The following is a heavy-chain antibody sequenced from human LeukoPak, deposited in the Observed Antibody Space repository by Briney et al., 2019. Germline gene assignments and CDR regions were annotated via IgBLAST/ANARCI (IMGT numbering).Heavy chain of an antibody. CDR1: GGSFSGYY. CDR3: ARGRCELNSCDYYDSSGPITHARFDY. Sequence: SETLSLTCAVYGGSFSGYYWSWIRQPPGKGLEWIGEINHSGSTNYNPSLKSRVTISVDTSKNQFSLKLSSVTAADTAVYYCARGRCELNSCDYYDSSGPITHARFDYWGQGTLVTVSS. J-gene: IGHJ4*02. V-gene: IGHV4-34*01. CDR2: INHSGST. D-gene: IGHD3-22*01.